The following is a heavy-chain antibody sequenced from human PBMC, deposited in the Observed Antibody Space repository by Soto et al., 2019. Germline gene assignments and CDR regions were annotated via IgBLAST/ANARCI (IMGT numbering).Heavy chain of an antibody. CDR1: GGSISSSSYY. CDR3: ARDNPTYYYDSSGYYLAFDP. V-gene: IGHV4-39*07. D-gene: IGHD3-22*01. Sequence: PSETLSLTCTVSGGSISSSSYYWGWIRQPPGKGLEWIGSIYYSGSTYYNPSLKSRGTISVDTSKNQFSLKLSSVTAADTAVYYCARDNPTYYYDSSGYYLAFDPWGQGTLVTSPQ. CDR2: IYYSGST. J-gene: IGHJ5*02.